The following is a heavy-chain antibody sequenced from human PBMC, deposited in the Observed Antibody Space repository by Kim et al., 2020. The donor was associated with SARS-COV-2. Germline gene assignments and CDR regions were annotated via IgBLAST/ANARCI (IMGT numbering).Heavy chain of an antibody. Sequence: GASLKISCKGSGYSFNRYWIGWVRQMPGKDLEWMGIIYPGDSDTRYSPSFQGQVTISADKSISTAYLQWSSLKASDTAMYYCARLMVPAAGTYYYYGMDVWGQGTTVTVSS. CDR2: IYPGDSDT. J-gene: IGHJ6*02. CDR1: GYSFNRYW. V-gene: IGHV5-51*01. D-gene: IGHD6-13*01. CDR3: ARLMVPAAGTYYYYGMDV.